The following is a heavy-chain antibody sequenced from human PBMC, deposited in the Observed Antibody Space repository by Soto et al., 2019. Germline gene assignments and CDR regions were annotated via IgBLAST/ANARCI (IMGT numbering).Heavy chain of an antibody. Sequence: QVQLVESGGGVVQPGRSLRLSCAASGFTFSSYGMHWVRQAPGKGLEWVAVMSWDGSDEFYEETVKGRFTVSRDNSRNPLYLQMNSLRPEDTAVYYCAKEGCSGGICYGFAYWGQGTRVSVSS. CDR3: AKEGCSGGICYGFAY. CDR2: MSWDGSDE. D-gene: IGHD2-15*01. J-gene: IGHJ4*02. CDR1: GFTFSSYG. V-gene: IGHV3-30*18.